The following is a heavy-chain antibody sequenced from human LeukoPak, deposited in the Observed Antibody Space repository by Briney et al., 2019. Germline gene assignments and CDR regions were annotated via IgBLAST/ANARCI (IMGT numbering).Heavy chain of an antibody. CDR1: GFTFSSYA. CDR2: ITNNGTTI. J-gene: IGHJ6*02. V-gene: IGHV3-48*03. D-gene: IGHD6-19*01. Sequence: KPGGSLRLSCAASGFTFSSYAMNWDRQAPGKGLEWVSYITNNGTTIYYADSVKGRFTISRDNAENSLYLQMNSLRAEDTAIYYCARDQWLAYYYHGMDVWGQGTTVTVSS. CDR3: ARDQWLAYYYHGMDV.